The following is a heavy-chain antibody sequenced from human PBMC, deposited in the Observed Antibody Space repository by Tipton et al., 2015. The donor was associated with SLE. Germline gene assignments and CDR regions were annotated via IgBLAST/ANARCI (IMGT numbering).Heavy chain of an antibody. V-gene: IGHV4-39*07. CDR2: IYYSGST. D-gene: IGHD2-15*01. CDR3: ARQGLVVAATLFYWYFDL. J-gene: IGHJ2*01. CDR1: GGSISSSSYY. Sequence: TLSLTCTVSGGSISSSSYYWGWIRQPPGKGLEWIGSIYYSGSTYYNPSLKSRVTLSVDTSKNQFSLKLSSVTAADTAVYYCARQGLVVAATLFYWYFDLWGRGPLVTVSS.